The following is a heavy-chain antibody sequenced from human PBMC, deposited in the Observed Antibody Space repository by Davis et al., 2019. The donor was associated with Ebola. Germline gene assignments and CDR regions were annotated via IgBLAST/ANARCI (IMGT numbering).Heavy chain of an antibody. CDR2: TYYRSKWYN. Sequence: MPSETLSLTCAISGDSVSSNSAAWNWIRQSPSRGLEWLGRTYYRSKWYNDYAVSVKSRITINPDTSKNQFSLQLNSVTPEDTAVYNCARVFSDYGDYYYYYGMDVWGQGTTVTVSS. CDR3: ARVFSDYGDYYYYYGMDV. CDR1: GDSVSSNSAA. V-gene: IGHV6-1*01. D-gene: IGHD4-17*01. J-gene: IGHJ6*02.